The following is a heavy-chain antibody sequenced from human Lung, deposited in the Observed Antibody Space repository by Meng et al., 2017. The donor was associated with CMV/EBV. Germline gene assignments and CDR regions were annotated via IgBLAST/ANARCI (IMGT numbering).Heavy chain of an antibody. D-gene: IGHD1-26*01. Sequence: GGSLRLSCKGSGYSFSTYWIAWVRQMPGKGLEWMGVIHPSDSETTYSPSFEGQVNISADKSISTVYLHWSYLKASATGMYYCASGAGDYWGQRTLVTVSS. J-gene: IGHJ4*02. CDR1: GYSFSTYW. V-gene: IGHV5-51*01. CDR3: ASGAGDY. CDR2: IHPSDSET.